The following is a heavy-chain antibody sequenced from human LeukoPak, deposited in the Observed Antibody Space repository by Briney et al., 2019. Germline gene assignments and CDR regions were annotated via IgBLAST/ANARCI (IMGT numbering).Heavy chain of an antibody. D-gene: IGHD3-22*01. CDR1: GGTFSSYT. J-gene: IGHJ4*02. CDR3: ARSGVNYYYDGSGLLY. Sequence: SVKVSCKASGGTFSSYTISWVRQAPGQGLEWMGRIIPILGIANYAQKFQGRVTITADKSTSTAYMELSSLRSEDTAVYYCARSGVNYYYDGSGLLYWGQGTLVTVSS. CDR2: IIPILGIA. V-gene: IGHV1-69*02.